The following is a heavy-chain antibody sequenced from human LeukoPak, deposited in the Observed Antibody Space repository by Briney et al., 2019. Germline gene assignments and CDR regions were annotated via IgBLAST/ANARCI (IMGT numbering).Heavy chain of an antibody. V-gene: IGHV3-7*01. CDR1: GFTFSSYW. D-gene: IGHD2-2*02. J-gene: IGHJ4*02. Sequence: PGGSLRLSCAASGFTFSSYWMSWVRQAPGKGLEWVANIKQDGSEKYYVDSVKGRFTISRDNAKNSLYLQMNSLRAEDTAVYYCAREDVVVPAAIIFGYWGQGTLVTVSS. CDR3: AREDVVVPAAIIFGY. CDR2: IKQDGSEK.